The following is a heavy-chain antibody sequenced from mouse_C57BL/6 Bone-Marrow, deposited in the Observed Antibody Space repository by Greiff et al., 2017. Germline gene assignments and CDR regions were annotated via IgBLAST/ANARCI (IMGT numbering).Heavy chain of an antibody. Sequence: EVMLVESGGGLVQPGESLKLSCESNEYDFPSHDMSWVRKTPEKRLELVAAFNSDGGSTYYPDTMERRFIIYRDNTKKTLYLQMSSLRSEDTALCYCTRPNWDAMDYWGQGTSVTVSS. CDR3: TRPNWDAMDY. V-gene: IGHV5-2*01. D-gene: IGHD4-1*01. CDR2: FNSDGGST. CDR1: EYDFPSHD. J-gene: IGHJ4*01.